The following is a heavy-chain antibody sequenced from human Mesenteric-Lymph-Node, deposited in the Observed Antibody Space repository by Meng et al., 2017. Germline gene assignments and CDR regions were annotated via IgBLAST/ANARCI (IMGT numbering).Heavy chain of an antibody. Sequence: ASVKVSCKASGYTFTSYGISWVRQAPGQGLEWMGWISAYNGNTDYAQKLQGRVTMTTDTSTSTAYMELRTLRSDDTAVYYCAVSLGSGVWFEGSMDVWGQGTMVTVSS. D-gene: IGHD6-19*01. J-gene: IGHJ6*02. CDR1: GYTFTSYG. CDR3: AVSLGSGVWFEGSMDV. CDR2: ISAYNGNT. V-gene: IGHV1-18*01.